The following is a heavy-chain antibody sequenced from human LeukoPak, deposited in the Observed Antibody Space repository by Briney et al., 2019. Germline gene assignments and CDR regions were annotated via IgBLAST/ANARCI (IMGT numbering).Heavy chain of an antibody. Sequence: LRLSCAASGFTFSSYGMHWVRQAPGKGLEWVAVIWYDGSNKYYADSVKGRFTISRDNSKNTLYLQMNSLRAEDTAVYYCARDRQARYFDYWGQGTLVTVSS. CDR1: GFTFSSYG. CDR2: IWYDGSNK. D-gene: IGHD6-6*01. J-gene: IGHJ4*02. CDR3: ARDRQARYFDY. V-gene: IGHV3-33*01.